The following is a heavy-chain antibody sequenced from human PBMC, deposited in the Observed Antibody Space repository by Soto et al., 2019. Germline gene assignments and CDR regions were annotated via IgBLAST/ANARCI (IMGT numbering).Heavy chain of an antibody. CDR1: GGSFSGYY. D-gene: IGHD5-12*01. Sequence: SETLSLTCAVYGGSFSGYYWSWIRQPPGKGLEWIGEINHSGSTNYNPSLKSRVTISVDTSKNQFSLKLSSVTAADTAVYYCARTSGYGITFDYWGQGTLVTVSS. V-gene: IGHV4-34*01. CDR2: INHSGST. J-gene: IGHJ4*02. CDR3: ARTSGYGITFDY.